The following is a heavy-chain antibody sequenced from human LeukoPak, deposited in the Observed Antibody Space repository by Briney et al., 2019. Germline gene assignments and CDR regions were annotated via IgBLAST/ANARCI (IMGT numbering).Heavy chain of an antibody. V-gene: IGHV4-38-2*02. D-gene: IGHD1-1*01. Sequence: SETLSLTCTVSGYSISSGYYWGWIRQPPGKGLEWIGSIYHSGSTYYNPSLKSRVTISVDTSKNQFSLKLSSVTAADTAVYFCARVSWFPGTSYYYMDVWGKGTTVTVSS. CDR2: IYHSGST. CDR3: ARVSWFPGTSYYYMDV. CDR1: GYSISSGYY. J-gene: IGHJ6*03.